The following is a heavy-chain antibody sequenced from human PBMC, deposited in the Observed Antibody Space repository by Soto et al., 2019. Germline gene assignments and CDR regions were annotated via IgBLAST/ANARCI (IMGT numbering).Heavy chain of an antibody. CDR2: IGSGSSFI. V-gene: IGHV3-21*01. CDR1: GFRFSSYG. CDR3: TRVLLGGYYGSDFDF. Sequence: EVLLVGSGGGPVKPGGSLRLSCTASGFRFSSYGMNWVRQAPGKGLEWVSSIGSGSSFIYYADSVEGRFTISRDNAKNSLYLQMNSLRADDTAIYYCTRVLLGGYYGSDFDFWGQGTQVTVSS. J-gene: IGHJ4*02. D-gene: IGHD1-26*01.